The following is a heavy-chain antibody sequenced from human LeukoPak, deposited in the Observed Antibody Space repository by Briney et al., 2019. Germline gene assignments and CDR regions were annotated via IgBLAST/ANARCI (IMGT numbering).Heavy chain of an antibody. CDR1: GGSISSGDYY. J-gene: IGHJ6*03. D-gene: IGHD3-3*01. CDR3: ARVDGDFWSHYYMDV. CDR2: IYYSGST. Sequence: PSQTLSLTCTVSGGSISSGDYYWSWIRQPPGKGLEWIGYIYYSGSTYYNPSLKSRVTISEDTSKNQFSLKLSSVTAADTAVYYCARVDGDFWSHYYMDVWGKGTTVTVSS. V-gene: IGHV4-30-4*08.